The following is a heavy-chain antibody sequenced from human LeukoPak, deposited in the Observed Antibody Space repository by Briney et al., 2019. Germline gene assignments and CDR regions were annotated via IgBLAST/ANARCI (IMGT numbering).Heavy chain of an antibody. CDR1: GASIDSHSW. V-gene: IGHV4-4*02. J-gene: IGHJ4*02. Sequence: SGTLSLTCAVSGASIDSHSWWSWVRQPPGKGLEWIGEIYHSGGTNYKPSLKSRVTMSVDTSKNHFSLKLTSVTAADTAVYYCAYNRNFALDNWGQGTLVTVSS. D-gene: IGHD1-14*01. CDR3: AYNRNFALDN. CDR2: IYHSGGT.